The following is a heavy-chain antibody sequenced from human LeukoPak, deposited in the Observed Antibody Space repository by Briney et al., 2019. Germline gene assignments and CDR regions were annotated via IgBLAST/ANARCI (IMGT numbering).Heavy chain of an antibody. J-gene: IGHJ4*02. CDR2: IYYIGST. D-gene: IGHD3-10*01. Sequence: SETLSLTCTVSGGSISSYYWSWIRQPPRKGLEWIGYIYYIGSTNYNPSLKSRVTISEDTSKNQFSLKLSSVTAADTAVYYRARSHASGPLIFDYWGQGTLVTVSS. CDR3: ARSHASGPLIFDY. V-gene: IGHV4-59*01. CDR1: GGSISSYY.